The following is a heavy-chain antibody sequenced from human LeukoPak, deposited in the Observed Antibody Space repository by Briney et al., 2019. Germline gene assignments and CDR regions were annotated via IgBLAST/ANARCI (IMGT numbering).Heavy chain of an antibody. CDR2: ISWNSGSI. V-gene: IGHV3-9*01. Sequence: GGSLRLSCAASGFTFDDYAMHWVRQAPGKGLEWVSGISWNSGSIGYADSVKGRFTISRDNAKNSLYLQMNSLRAEDTVLYYCAKDTGGWFDYWGQGTLVTVSS. CDR1: GFTFDDYA. J-gene: IGHJ4*02. CDR3: AKDTGGWFDY. D-gene: IGHD6-19*01.